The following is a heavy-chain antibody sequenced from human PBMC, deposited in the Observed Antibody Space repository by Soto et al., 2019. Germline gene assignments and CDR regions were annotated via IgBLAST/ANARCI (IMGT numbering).Heavy chain of an antibody. V-gene: IGHV3-66*01. J-gene: IGHJ5*02. CDR1: AFTVSSNY. CDR3: ARAPYSSSWYTFDP. D-gene: IGHD6-13*01. Sequence: GGSLRLSCASSAFTVSSNYMSWVRQAPGNGLEWVSVVHSGGNTYYADSVKGRFTVSRDISKNTLYLQMNSLRAEDTAVYYCARAPYSSSWYTFDPWGQGTLVTVS. CDR2: VHSGGNT.